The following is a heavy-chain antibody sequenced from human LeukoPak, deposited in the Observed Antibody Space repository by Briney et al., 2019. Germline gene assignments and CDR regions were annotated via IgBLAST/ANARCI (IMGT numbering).Heavy chain of an antibody. CDR1: GFTFSSYW. Sequence: GGSLRLSCAASGFTFSSYWMSWVRQAPGKGLEWVANIKQDGSENYYVDSVKGRFTISKDNAKNSLYLQMNSLRAEDTAVYYCARDSSTSCYDYWGQGTLVTVSS. D-gene: IGHD2-2*01. J-gene: IGHJ4*02. CDR3: ARDSSTSCYDY. CDR2: IKQDGSEN. V-gene: IGHV3-7*01.